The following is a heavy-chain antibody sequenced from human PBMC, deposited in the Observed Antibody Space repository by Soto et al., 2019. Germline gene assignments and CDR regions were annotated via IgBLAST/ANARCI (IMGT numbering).Heavy chain of an antibody. CDR2: TSYDGSEK. J-gene: IGHJ6*02. V-gene: IGHV3-30-3*01. CDR1: GFTFSIFA. D-gene: IGHD3-10*01. Sequence: PGGSLRLSCAASGFTFSIFAIHWVRQAPGKGLEWVAVTSYDGSEKYYADSVKGRFTISRDNSKNTLFLQMNSLRVEDTAFYFCARDFLRAPRGALDVWGQGTTVTSP. CDR3: ARDFLRAPRGALDV.